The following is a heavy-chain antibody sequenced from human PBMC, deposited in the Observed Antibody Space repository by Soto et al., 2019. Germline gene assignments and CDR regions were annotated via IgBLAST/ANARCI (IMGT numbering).Heavy chain of an antibody. Sequence: QVQLVQSGAEVKKPGSSVKVSCKASGGTFSSYAISWVRQAPGQGLEWMGGIIPIFGTANYAQKFQARVAITADESTSTAFMELSSLRSDDTAVYYCARHINWNYEEHAFDIWGQGTTVTVSS. CDR3: ARHINWNYEEHAFDI. CDR1: GGTFSSYA. D-gene: IGHD1-7*01. J-gene: IGHJ3*02. CDR2: IIPIFGTA. V-gene: IGHV1-69*01.